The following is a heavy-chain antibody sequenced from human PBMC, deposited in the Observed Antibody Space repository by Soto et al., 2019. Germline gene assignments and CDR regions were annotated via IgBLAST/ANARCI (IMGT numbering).Heavy chain of an antibody. D-gene: IGHD6-6*01. V-gene: IGHV4-38-2*02. CDR3: ARDSIAARWGYYYYGMDV. J-gene: IGHJ6*02. CDR2: IYHSGST. CDR1: GYSISSGYY. Sequence: PSETLSLTCAVSGYSISSGYYWGWIRQPPGKGLEWIGSIYHSGSTYYNPSLKSRVTISVDTSKNQFSLKLSSVTAADTAVYYCARDSIAARWGYYYYGMDVWGQGTTVTVSS.